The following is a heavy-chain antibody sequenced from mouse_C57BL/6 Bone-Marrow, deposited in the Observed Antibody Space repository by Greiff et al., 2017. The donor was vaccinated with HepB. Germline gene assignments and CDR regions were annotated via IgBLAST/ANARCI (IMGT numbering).Heavy chain of an antibody. V-gene: IGHV5-6*01. D-gene: IGHD1-1*01. J-gene: IGHJ3*01. CDR3: ARDYYGSSLFAY. Sequence: EVKLVESGGDLVKPGGSLKLSCAASGFTFSSYGMSWVRQTPDKRLEWVATISSGGSYTYYPDSVKGRFTISRDNAKNTLYLQMSSLKSEDTAMYYCARDYYGSSLFAYWGQGTLVTVSA. CDR1: GFTFSSYG. CDR2: ISSGGSYT.